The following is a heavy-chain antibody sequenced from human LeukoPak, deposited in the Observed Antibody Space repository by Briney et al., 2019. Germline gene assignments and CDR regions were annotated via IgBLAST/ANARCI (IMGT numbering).Heavy chain of an antibody. V-gene: IGHV1-69*06. Sequence: SVKVSCKASGGTFSSYAISWVRQAPGQGLEWMGRIIPIFGTANYAQKFQGRVTITADKSTSTAYMELSSLRSEDTAVYYCARERDIQLWSFDYWGQGTPVTVSS. CDR1: GGTFSSYA. D-gene: IGHD5-18*01. CDR3: ARERDIQLWSFDY. CDR2: IIPIFGTA. J-gene: IGHJ4*02.